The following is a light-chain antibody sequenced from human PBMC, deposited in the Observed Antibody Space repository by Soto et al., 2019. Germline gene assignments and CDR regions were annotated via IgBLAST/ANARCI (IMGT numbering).Light chain of an antibody. CDR1: QSISGW. Sequence: DIQMTQSPSTLSASVGDRVTVTCRASQSISGWLAWYQQKPGKAPKLLIFASSDLETGVPSRFGGGGSGTEYTLNISSLQPDDFATYYCQQYDSYPYTFGQGTKLEI. CDR2: ASS. V-gene: IGKV1-5*03. J-gene: IGKJ2*01. CDR3: QQYDSYPYT.